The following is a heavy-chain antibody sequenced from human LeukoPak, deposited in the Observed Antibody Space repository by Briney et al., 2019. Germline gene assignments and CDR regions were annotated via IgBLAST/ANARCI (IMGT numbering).Heavy chain of an antibody. CDR1: GFTFSNYW. V-gene: IGHV3-74*01. CDR3: ARGGDTSNWYPGYFDY. CDR2: IKSDGSST. J-gene: IGHJ4*02. D-gene: IGHD6-13*01. Sequence: GGSLRLSCAVSGFTFSNYWMHWVRQAPGKGPVWVSRIKSDGSSTRFAASVQGRFTKSRDNGKNTLYLQMNSLRAEDTAVYYCARGGDTSNWYPGYFDYWGQGALVTVSS.